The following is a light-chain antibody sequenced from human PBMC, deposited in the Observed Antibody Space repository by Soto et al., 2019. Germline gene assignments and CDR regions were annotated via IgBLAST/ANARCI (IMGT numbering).Light chain of an antibody. CDR2: EVS. Sequence: QSSLTQPASVSASPGQSITISCTGTSSDVGGYNYVSWDQQHPGRSPKLMSHEVSNRPSGVSNRFSGSKSGNTAPLSISGLQAEDEADYYCHSFRSTTTTPYYVFGTGTKVTVL. CDR3: HSFRSTTTTPYYV. V-gene: IGLV2-14*01. J-gene: IGLJ1*01. CDR1: SSDVGGYNY.